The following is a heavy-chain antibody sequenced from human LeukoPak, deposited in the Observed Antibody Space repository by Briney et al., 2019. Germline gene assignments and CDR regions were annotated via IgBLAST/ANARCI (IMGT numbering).Heavy chain of an antibody. Sequence: GGSLRLSCTASGFTFDRFSMHWVRKAPGKGLQWVALITGDAGAKYYADSVRGRFTISRDNSKSSLYLQLNRVTTEDTAFYFCARGSYDSSGPNWFDPWGQGTLVTVSS. J-gene: IGHJ5*02. D-gene: IGHD3-22*01. CDR3: ARGSYDSSGPNWFDP. CDR2: ITGDAGAK. CDR1: GFTFDRFS. V-gene: IGHV3-43*02.